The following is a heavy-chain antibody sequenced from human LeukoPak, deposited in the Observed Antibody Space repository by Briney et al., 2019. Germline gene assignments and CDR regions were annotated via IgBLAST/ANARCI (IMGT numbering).Heavy chain of an antibody. CDR1: GFTFSSYW. CDR2: IKQDGSEK. Sequence: GGSLRLSCAASGFTFSSYWMSWVRQAPGKGLEWVANIKQDGSEKYYVGSVKGRFTISRDNAKNSLYLQMNSLRAEDTAVYYCARDLYYYGSGSYYTPSYFDYWGQGTLVTVSS. CDR3: ARDLYYYGSGSYYTPSYFDY. J-gene: IGHJ4*02. V-gene: IGHV3-7*01. D-gene: IGHD3-10*01.